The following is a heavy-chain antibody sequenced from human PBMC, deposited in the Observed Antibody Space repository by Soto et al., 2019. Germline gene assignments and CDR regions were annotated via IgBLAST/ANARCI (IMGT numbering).Heavy chain of an antibody. CDR3: AREGYCSGGSCYGAFDI. CDR1: GGSFSGYY. Sequence: SETLSLTCAVYGGSFSGYYWSWIRQPPGKGLEWIGEINHSGSTTYNPSLKSRVTRSVDTSKNQFSLKRSSVTAADTAVYYCAREGYCSGGSCYGAFDIWGQGTMVTVSS. J-gene: IGHJ3*02. D-gene: IGHD2-15*01. V-gene: IGHV4-34*01. CDR2: INHSGST.